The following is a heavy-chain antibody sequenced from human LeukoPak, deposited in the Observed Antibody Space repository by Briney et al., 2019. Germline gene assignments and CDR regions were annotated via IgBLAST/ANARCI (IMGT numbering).Heavy chain of an antibody. Sequence: GGSPGLSCAASGFTFSSYSMDWVRQAPGKGLEWVSYISSSSSTIYYADSVKGRFTISRDNAKNSLYLQMNSLRAEDMALYYCAKEGPPNCTNGVCSPTHMDVWGKGTTVTVSS. V-gene: IGHV3-48*01. CDR3: AKEGPPNCTNGVCSPTHMDV. J-gene: IGHJ6*03. CDR1: GFTFSSYS. CDR2: ISSSSSTI. D-gene: IGHD2-8*01.